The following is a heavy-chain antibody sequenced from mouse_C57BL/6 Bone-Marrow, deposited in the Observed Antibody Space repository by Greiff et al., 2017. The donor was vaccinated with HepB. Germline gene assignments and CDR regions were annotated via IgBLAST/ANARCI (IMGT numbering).Heavy chain of an antibody. CDR1: GFTFSSYT. Sequence: EVKVVESGGGLVKPGGSLKLSCAASGFTFSSYTMSWVRQTPEKRLEWVATISGGGGNTYYPDSVKGRFTISRDNAKNTLYLQMSSLRSEDTALYYCARDLGNYYYAMDYWGQGTSVTVSS. J-gene: IGHJ4*01. V-gene: IGHV5-9*01. D-gene: IGHD2-1*01. CDR2: ISGGGGNT. CDR3: ARDLGNYYYAMDY.